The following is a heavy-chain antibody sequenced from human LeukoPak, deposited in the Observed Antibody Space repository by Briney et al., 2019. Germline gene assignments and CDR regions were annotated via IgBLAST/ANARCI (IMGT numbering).Heavy chain of an antibody. CDR1: GYSISSGYD. CDR2: IYYRRTT. Sequence: SETLSLTCTVSGYSISSGYDWGWIRQPPGKGLEWIGSIYYRRTTYYNPSLKSRVTISIDTSENQLSLRLSSVTAADTAVYYCARLKRGSGGPFDYWGQGTLVTVSS. D-gene: IGHD6-19*01. J-gene: IGHJ4*02. CDR3: ARLKRGSGGPFDY. V-gene: IGHV4-38-2*02.